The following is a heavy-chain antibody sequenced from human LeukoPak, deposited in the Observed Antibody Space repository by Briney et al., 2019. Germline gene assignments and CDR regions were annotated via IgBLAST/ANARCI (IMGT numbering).Heavy chain of an antibody. CDR3: ARDRTVRGMDV. D-gene: IGHD3-10*01. Sequence: GGSLRLSCAASGFIFSSYPMHWVRQAPGLGLQWVAVISHDGSNKFYEDSVKGRFTISRDNAKNSLYLQMNSLRAEDTAVYYCARDRTVRGMDVWGQGTTVTVSS. V-gene: IGHV3-30*07. CDR2: ISHDGSNK. J-gene: IGHJ6*02. CDR1: GFIFSSYP.